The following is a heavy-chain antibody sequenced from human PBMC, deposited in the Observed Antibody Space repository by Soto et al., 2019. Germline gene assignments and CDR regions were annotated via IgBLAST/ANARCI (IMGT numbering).Heavy chain of an antibody. CDR1: GGSISSSNW. J-gene: IGHJ6*02. CDR3: ARVSGSYYYGMDV. V-gene: IGHV4-4*02. Sequence: QVQLQESGPGLVKPSGTLSLTCAVSGGSISSSNWWSWVRQPPGKGLEWIGEIYHSGSTNYNPSLKSRXTXSXDXXKNQFSLKLSSVTAADTAVYYCARVSGSYYYGMDVWGQGTTVTVSS. CDR2: IYHSGST.